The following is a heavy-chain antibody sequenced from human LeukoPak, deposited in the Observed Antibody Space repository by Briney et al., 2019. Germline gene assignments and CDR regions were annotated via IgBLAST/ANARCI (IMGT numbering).Heavy chain of an antibody. CDR1: GFTFSSYS. D-gene: IGHD3-10*01. Sequence: GGSLGLSCAASGFTFSSYSMNWVRQAPGKGLEWVSSISSSSSYIYYADSVKGRFTISRDNAKNSLYLQMNSLRAEDTAVYYCARDRGAGDIDYWGQGTLVTVSS. V-gene: IGHV3-21*01. CDR3: ARDRGAGDIDY. CDR2: ISSSSSYI. J-gene: IGHJ4*02.